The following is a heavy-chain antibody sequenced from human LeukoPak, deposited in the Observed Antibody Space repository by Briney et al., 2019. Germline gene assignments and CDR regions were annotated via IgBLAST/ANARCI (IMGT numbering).Heavy chain of an antibody. CDR2: IKQDGSKK. V-gene: IGHV3-7*04. J-gene: IGHJ4*02. CDR1: GFRFSDYW. Sequence: GGSLRLSCAASGFRFSDYWMNWIRQAPGKGLEWVANIKQDGSKKSYVDSVQGRFTISRDNAKNSLYLQMNSLRAEDTAIYYCTRVGYIDEGIDYWGQGTLVTVSS. CDR3: TRVGYIDEGIDY. D-gene: IGHD5-24*01.